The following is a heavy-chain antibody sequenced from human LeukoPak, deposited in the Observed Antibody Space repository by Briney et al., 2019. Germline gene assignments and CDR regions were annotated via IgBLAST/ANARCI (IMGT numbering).Heavy chain of an antibody. V-gene: IGHV3-21*01. D-gene: IGHD6-19*01. J-gene: IGHJ4*02. Sequence: GGSLRLSCAASGFTFSSYSMNWVRQAPGKGLEWVSFIRSSSSYIYYADSVKGRFTISRDNAKNSLYLQMNSLRAEDTAVYYCVRPGIAVAGEFFDYWGQGTLVTVSS. CDR1: GFTFSSYS. CDR2: IRSSSSYI. CDR3: VRPGIAVAGEFFDY.